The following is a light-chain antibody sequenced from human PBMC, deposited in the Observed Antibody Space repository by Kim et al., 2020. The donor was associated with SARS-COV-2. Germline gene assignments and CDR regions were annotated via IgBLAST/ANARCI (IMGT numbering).Light chain of an antibody. CDR3: QHYGSSPLT. J-gene: IGKJ4*01. V-gene: IGKV3-20*01. Sequence: EIVSTQSPGTLSLSPGERATLSCRASQSVSSSNLAWYQQKPGQAPRLLIYGAASRATGIPDRFSGSGSGTDFTLTISRLEPEDFAVYFCQHYGSSPLTFGGGTKVDIK. CDR2: GAA. CDR1: QSVSSSN.